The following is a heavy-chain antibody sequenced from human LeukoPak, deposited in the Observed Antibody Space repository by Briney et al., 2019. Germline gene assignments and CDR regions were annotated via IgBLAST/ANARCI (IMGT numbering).Heavy chain of an antibody. D-gene: IGHD6-19*01. CDR3: AREGFRSGWYRFREPIHAFDI. J-gene: IGHJ3*02. CDR2: IYYSGST. V-gene: IGHV4-59*01. CDR1: GGSISSYY. Sequence: PSETLSLTCTVSGGSISSYYWSWIRQPPGKGLEWIGYIYYSGSTNYNPSLKSRVTISVDTSKNQFSLKLSSVTAADTAVYYCAREGFRSGWYRFREPIHAFDIWGQGTMVTVSS.